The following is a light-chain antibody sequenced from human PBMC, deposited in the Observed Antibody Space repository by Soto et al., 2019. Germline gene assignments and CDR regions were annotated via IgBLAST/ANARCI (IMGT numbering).Light chain of an antibody. CDR2: AGS. J-gene: IGKJ4*01. Sequence: DIQVTQSPSSLSASLGDRVTITCRANHAIGIYLAWFQQQPGKVPKLLIYAGSALQSGVPSRFSGSGSGTDFTLTISSLQPEDIATYYCQKYNSAPRTFGGGTKVEI. CDR3: QKYNSAPRT. V-gene: IGKV1-27*01. CDR1: HAIGIY.